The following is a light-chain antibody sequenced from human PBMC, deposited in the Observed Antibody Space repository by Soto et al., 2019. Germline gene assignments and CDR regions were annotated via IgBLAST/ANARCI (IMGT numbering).Light chain of an antibody. V-gene: IGLV1-47*01. CDR2: KNN. Sequence: QLVLTQPPSASGTPGQSVTIPCSGSSSNVGSNFVFWYQQLPGKAPQLLIYKNNQRPSGVPDRFSGSKSGTSASLAISGLRSEDEADYYCAAWDDRLSGHVMFGGGTKLTVL. CDR1: SSNVGSNF. CDR3: AAWDDRLSGHVM. J-gene: IGLJ3*02.